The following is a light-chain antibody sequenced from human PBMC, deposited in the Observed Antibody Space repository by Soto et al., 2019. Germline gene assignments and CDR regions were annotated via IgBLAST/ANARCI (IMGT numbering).Light chain of an antibody. V-gene: IGKV1-9*01. CDR3: QHLNTYPRT. Sequence: DIQLTQSPSFLSASVGDRVTITCRASQGIRSYLAWYQQPPGKAPKLLIYGASTLQRGVSSRFSGSGSGTEFSLTISSLQPEDFATYYCQHLNTYPRTFGQGTKLEVK. CDR1: QGIRSY. CDR2: GAS. J-gene: IGKJ2*01.